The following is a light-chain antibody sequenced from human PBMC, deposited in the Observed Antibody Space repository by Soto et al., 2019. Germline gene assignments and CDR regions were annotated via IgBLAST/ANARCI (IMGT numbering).Light chain of an antibody. CDR1: QSVSGN. J-gene: IGKJ1*01. CDR2: GAS. V-gene: IGKV3-15*01. CDR3: QQYNNWPL. Sequence: EIVLTQFPGTLSLSPGERATLSCRASQSVSGNLAWYQQKPGQAPRLLIYGASTRATGIPARFSGSGSGTEFTLTISSLQSEDFAVYYCQQYNNWPLFGQGTKVDIK.